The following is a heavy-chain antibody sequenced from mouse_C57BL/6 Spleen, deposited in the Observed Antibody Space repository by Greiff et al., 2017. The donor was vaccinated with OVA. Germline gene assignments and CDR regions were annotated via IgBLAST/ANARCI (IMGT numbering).Heavy chain of an antibody. Sequence: QVQLQQSGAELVKPGASVKISCKASGYAFSSYWMNWVKQRPGKGLEWIGQIYPGDGDTNYNGKFKGKATLTADKSSSTAYMQLSSLTSEDSAVYFCARRGLLDYAMDYWGKGTSVTVSS. CDR3: ARRGLLDYAMDY. CDR2: IYPGDGDT. J-gene: IGHJ4*01. V-gene: IGHV1-80*01. D-gene: IGHD2-3*01. CDR1: GYAFSSYW.